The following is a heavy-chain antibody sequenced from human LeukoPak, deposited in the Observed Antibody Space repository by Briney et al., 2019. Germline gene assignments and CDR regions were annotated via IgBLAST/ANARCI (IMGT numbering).Heavy chain of an antibody. CDR3: ARGDDFWGERNAFDI. J-gene: IGHJ3*02. V-gene: IGHV3-23*01. D-gene: IGHD3-3*01. CDR2: ISGSGGNT. CDR1: GFTFSTYA. Sequence: GGSLRLSCAASGFTFSTYAMTWVRQAPGKGLEWVSVISGSGGNTYYADSVKGRFTISRDNSENTLHLQMSSLRAEDTAVYYCARGDDFWGERNAFDIWGQGTMVTVSS.